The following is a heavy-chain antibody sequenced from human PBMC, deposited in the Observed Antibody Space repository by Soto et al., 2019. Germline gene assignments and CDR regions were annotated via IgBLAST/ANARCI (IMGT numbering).Heavy chain of an antibody. J-gene: IGHJ4*03. CDR3: AREYCKGGSCYFYS. V-gene: IGHV1-18*01. D-gene: IGHD2-15*01. CDR1: GYTFTSYG. Sequence: QVQLVQSGAEVKKPGASVKVSCKASGYTFTSYGINWVRQAPEQGLEWMGWISSYNGDTNYAQNLQGRVTMTADTSTSTDYVELRSLRSDDTAVYYCAREYCKGGSCYFYSWGQGSLVTVSS. CDR2: ISSYNGDT.